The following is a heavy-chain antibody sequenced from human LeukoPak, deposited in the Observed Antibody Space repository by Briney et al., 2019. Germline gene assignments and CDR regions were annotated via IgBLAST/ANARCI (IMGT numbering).Heavy chain of an antibody. CDR1: GGSISSYY. J-gene: IGHJ1*01. D-gene: IGHD5/OR15-5a*01. V-gene: IGHV4-59*08. CDR2: IYYSGST. CDR3: ARRVTANYFHH. Sequence: SETLSLTSTVSGGSISSYYWTWIRQPPGKGLEWIGYIYYSGSTNYNPSLKSRVTISVDTSKNQFSLKLSSVTAADTAVYYCARRVTANYFHHWGQGTLVTVSS.